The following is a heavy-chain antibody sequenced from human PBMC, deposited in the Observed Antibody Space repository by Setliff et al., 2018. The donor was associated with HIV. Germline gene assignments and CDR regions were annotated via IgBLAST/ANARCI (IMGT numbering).Heavy chain of an antibody. Sequence: ASVKVSCKASGYTFTDYYMHWVRQAPGQGLEWMGIINPSGGSTTYAQKFQGRVTMTSDTSTGTVYMELSSLRSEDTAVYYCARFQAWQLGRRGGYYYYMDVWGKGTTVTVSS. V-gene: IGHV1-46*03. CDR3: ARFQAWQLGRRGGYYYYMDV. D-gene: IGHD1-1*01. J-gene: IGHJ6*03. CDR2: INPSGGST. CDR1: GYTFTDYY.